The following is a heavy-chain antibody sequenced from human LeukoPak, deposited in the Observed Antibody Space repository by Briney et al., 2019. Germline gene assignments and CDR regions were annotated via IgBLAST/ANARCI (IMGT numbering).Heavy chain of an antibody. Sequence: GGSLRLSCAASGFTFSSYDMHWVRQATGKGLEWVSAIGTAGDTYYPGSVKGRFTISRENAKNSLYLQMNSLRAEDTAVYYCANLRKWTVTTLKPTLIWGQGTLVTVSS. D-gene: IGHD4-17*01. CDR3: ANLRKWTVTTLKPTLI. V-gene: IGHV3-13*01. J-gene: IGHJ4*02. CDR2: IGTAGDT. CDR1: GFTFSSYD.